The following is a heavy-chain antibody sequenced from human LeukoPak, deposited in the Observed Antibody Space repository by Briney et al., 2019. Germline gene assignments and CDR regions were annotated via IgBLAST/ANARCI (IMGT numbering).Heavy chain of an antibody. CDR2: TYNSGIT. CDR3: ARSVPSLDYLFDS. D-gene: IGHD4-11*01. V-gene: IGHV4-59*08. J-gene: IGHJ5*01. CDR1: GGSISGYY. Sequence: PSETLSLTCTVSGGSISGYYWTWIRQLPGKGLEWIGYTYNSGITNYNPSLKSRVTVSVDTSKNQFSLRLTSVTAADTAVYYCARSVPSLDYLFDSWGHGTLVTVSS.